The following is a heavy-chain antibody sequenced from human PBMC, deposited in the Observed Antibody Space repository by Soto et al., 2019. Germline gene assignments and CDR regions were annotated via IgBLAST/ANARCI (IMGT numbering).Heavy chain of an antibody. CDR3: AREKRGYSYGLDY. Sequence: KPSETLSLTCTVSGGSVSSGSYYWSWIRQPPGKGLEWIGYIYYSGSTNYNPSLKSRVTISVDTSKNQFSLKLSSVTAADTAVYYCAREKRGYSYGLDYWGQGTLVTVSS. CDR2: IYYSGST. D-gene: IGHD5-18*01. V-gene: IGHV4-61*01. J-gene: IGHJ4*02. CDR1: GGSVSSGSYY.